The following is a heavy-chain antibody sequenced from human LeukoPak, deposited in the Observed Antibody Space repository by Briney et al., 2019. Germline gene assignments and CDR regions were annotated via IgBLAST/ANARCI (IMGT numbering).Heavy chain of an antibody. CDR1: GGTFSSYT. V-gene: IGHV1-69*04. CDR2: IIPILGIA. Sequence: SVKVSCTASGGTFSSYTISWVRQAPGQGLEWMGRIIPILGIANYAQKFKGRVTITADKSTSTTYMELSSLRSEDTAVYYCARDPGYSSGWYPFDYWGQGTLVTVSS. CDR3: ARDPGYSSGWYPFDY. J-gene: IGHJ4*02. D-gene: IGHD6-19*01.